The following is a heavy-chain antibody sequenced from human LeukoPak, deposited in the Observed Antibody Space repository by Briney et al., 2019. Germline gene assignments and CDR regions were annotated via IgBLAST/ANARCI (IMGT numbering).Heavy chain of an antibody. D-gene: IGHD6-13*01. CDR1: GFTFSDYY. J-gene: IGHJ4*02. CDR2: ISGSGNTM. Sequence: GGSLRLSCAASGFTFSDYYMTWIRQAPGEGLEWVSYISGSGNTMYYADSVKGRFTISRDNAKNSLYLQMNSLRAEDTAVYYCAKGFSSSWPYYFDYWGQGTLVTVSS. CDR3: AKGFSSSWPYYFDY. V-gene: IGHV3-11*01.